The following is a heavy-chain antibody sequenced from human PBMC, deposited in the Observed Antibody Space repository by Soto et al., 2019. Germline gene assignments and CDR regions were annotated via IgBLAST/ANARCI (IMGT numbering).Heavy chain of an antibody. CDR2: INPSGGST. V-gene: IGHV1-46*01. D-gene: IGHD2-8*01. J-gene: IGHJ4*02. CDR3: ARPPYPGCINAVCYPLDY. CDR1: GYTFTSYY. Sequence: QVQLVQSGAEVKKPGASVKISCKASGYTFTSYYMHWVRQAPGQGLEWMGIINPSGGSTNYAQKSQGRVAMTRDASTSTVYMELNSLRSEDTAVYYCARPPYPGCINAVCYPLDYWCQGTLVTVSS.